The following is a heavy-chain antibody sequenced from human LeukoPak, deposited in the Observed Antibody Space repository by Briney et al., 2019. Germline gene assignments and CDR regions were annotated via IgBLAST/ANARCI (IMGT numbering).Heavy chain of an antibody. CDR1: GFTFSTYN. CDR3: ARRNRGVRLIDY. CDR2: ISNSDNTI. V-gene: IGHV3-48*03. Sequence: GGSLRLSCAASGFTFSTYNMNWVRQAPGKGLEWVSYISNSDNTIYYADSVKGRFTISRDNAKNSLYLQMNSLRAEDTAVYYCARRNRGVRLIDYWGQGTLVTVSS. J-gene: IGHJ4*02. D-gene: IGHD3-10*01.